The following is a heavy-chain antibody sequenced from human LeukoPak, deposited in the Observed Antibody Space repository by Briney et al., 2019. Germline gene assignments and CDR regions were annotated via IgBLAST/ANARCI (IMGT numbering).Heavy chain of an antibody. CDR3: ARNIRDILDY. D-gene: IGHD2-15*01. Sequence: PGGSLRLSCAASGFTFSSYAMHWVRQAPGKGLEWVAVISYDGSNKYYADSEKGRFTISRDNSKNTLYLQMNSLRAEDTAVYYCARNIRDILDYWGQGTLVTVSS. CDR2: ISYDGSNK. J-gene: IGHJ4*02. CDR1: GFTFSSYA. V-gene: IGHV3-30*01.